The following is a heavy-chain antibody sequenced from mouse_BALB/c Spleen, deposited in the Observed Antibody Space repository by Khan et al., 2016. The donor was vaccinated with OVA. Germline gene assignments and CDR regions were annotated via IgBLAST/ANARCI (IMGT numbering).Heavy chain of an antibody. V-gene: IGHV1-4*01. CDR1: GYTFTSYT. J-gene: IGHJ2*01. D-gene: IGHD3-1*01. CDR3: ARKSTRASY. CDR2: INPSSGYT. Sequence: QVQLKESGAELVKPGASVKMSCKASGYTFTSYTMNWVKQRPGQGLEWIGYINPSSGYTKYNQKFKDKATLTADKSSSTAYMQLSSLTSEDSAVYYCARKSTRASYWGQGTTLTVSS.